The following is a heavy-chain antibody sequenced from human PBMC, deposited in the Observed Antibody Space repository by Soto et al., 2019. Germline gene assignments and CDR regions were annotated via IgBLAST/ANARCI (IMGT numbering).Heavy chain of an antibody. CDR1: GFTFSGYA. Sequence: QVQLVESGGGVVKPGRSLRLSCAASGFTFSGYAMHWVRQAPGKGLEWVALISYDGGNKYYADAVKGRFTISRDNSKNTLKQQMDRLRVKDTAVYYCARDRAWRFLEGSFDYWGQGTMVTVSS. CDR2: ISYDGGNK. D-gene: IGHD3-3*01. CDR3: ARDRAWRFLEGSFDY. J-gene: IGHJ4*02. V-gene: IGHV3-30-3*01.